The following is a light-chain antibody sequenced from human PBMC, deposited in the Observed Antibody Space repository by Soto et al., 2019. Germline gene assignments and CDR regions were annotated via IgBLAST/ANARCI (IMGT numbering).Light chain of an antibody. CDR1: QSVSSSY. CDR3: QQSYSTPPT. V-gene: IGKV3-20*01. J-gene: IGKJ1*01. CDR2: GAS. Sequence: EIVLTQSPGPLSLSPGERATLSCRASQSVSSSYLAWYQQKPGQAPRLLIYGASSRATGIPDRFSGSGPGTDFTLTISSLQPEDFATYYCQQSYSTPPTFGQGTKVDIK.